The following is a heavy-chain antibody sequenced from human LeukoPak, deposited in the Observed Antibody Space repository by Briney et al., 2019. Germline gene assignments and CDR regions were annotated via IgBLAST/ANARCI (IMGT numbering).Heavy chain of an antibody. D-gene: IGHD3-10*01. J-gene: IGHJ5*02. Sequence: GASVKVSCKASGGTFSSYAISWVRQAPGQGLEWMGGIIPIFGTANYAQKFQGRVTITADESTSTAYMELSSLRPEDTAVYYCAREWHGSGSYYIDWFDPWGQGTLVTVSS. CDR3: AREWHGSGSYYIDWFDP. CDR1: GGTFSSYA. CDR2: IIPIFGTA. V-gene: IGHV1-69*13.